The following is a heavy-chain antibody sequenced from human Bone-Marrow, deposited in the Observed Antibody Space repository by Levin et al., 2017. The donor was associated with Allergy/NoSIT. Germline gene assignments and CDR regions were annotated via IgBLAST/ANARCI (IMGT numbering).Heavy chain of an antibody. CDR1: GFGFNNYV. CDR3: VKPYSSSLNRFEY. CDR2: ISYDEGKQ. J-gene: IGHJ4*02. V-gene: IGHV3-30*18. Sequence: PGGSLRLSCAASGFGFNNYVMHWVRQAPGKGLEWVAAISYDEGKQYYADSVKGRFTVSRDNSKNTLYLQMSSLRPEDTAVYYCVKPYSSSLNRFEYWGQGTLVTVSS. D-gene: IGHD6-19*01.